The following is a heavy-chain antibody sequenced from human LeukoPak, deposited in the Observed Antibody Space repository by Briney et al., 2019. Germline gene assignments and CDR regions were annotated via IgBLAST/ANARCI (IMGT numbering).Heavy chain of an antibody. CDR3: ARGGAARRGPFDY. CDR2: IYYSGST. Sequence: SETLSLTCTVSGGSISSYYWSWIRQPPGKGLEWIGYIYYSGSTNYNPSLKSRVTISVDTSKNQFSLKLSSVTAADTAVYYCARGGAARRGPFDYWGQGTLVTVSS. V-gene: IGHV4-59*01. J-gene: IGHJ4*02. D-gene: IGHD6-6*01. CDR1: GGSISSYY.